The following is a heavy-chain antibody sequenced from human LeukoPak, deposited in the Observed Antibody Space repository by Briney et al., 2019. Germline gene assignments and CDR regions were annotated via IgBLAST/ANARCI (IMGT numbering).Heavy chain of an antibody. CDR3: ARGVGVVITENGMDV. V-gene: IGHV4-59*12. CDR2: IYYSGST. D-gene: IGHD3-3*01. CDR1: GGSISSYY. Sequence: SETLSLTCTVSGGSISSYYWSWIRQPPGKGLEWIGYIYYSGSTNYNPSLKSRVTISVDTSKNQFSLKLSSVTAADTAVYYCARGVGVVITENGMDVWGQGTTVTVSS. J-gene: IGHJ6*02.